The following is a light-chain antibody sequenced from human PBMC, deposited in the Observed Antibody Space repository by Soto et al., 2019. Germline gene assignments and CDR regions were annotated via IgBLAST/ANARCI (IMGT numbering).Light chain of an antibody. CDR3: QQGNSFPII. V-gene: IGKV1-12*01. CDR2: AAA. J-gene: IGKJ5*01. CDR1: QSITSW. Sequence: DIQMTQSPSSVSASVGARVTITCRASQSITSWLAWYQQKPGKAPKLLISAAANLQSGVPSRFSGSGSGTDFTLTISSLQPEDFATYYCQQGNSFPIIFGHGTRLEIK.